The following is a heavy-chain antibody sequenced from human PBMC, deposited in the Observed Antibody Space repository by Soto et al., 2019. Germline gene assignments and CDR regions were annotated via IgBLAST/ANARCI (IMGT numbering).Heavy chain of an antibody. V-gene: IGHV3-23*01. J-gene: IGHJ6*02. CDR1: GFTFSSFA. D-gene: IGHD3-10*01. CDR3: AKDSITFFYGVDV. CDR2: ISDSGGST. Sequence: PGVSLRLSCAASGFTFSSFAMNWVRQAPGKGLEWVSSISDSGGSTYYADSVKGRFTISRDNSKKTLYLQMNSLRAEDTAVYYCAKDSITFFYGVDVWGQGTTVTVSS.